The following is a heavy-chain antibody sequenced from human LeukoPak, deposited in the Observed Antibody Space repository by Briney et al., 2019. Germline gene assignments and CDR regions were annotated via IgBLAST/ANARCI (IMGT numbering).Heavy chain of an antibody. D-gene: IGHD3-3*01. CDR2: IYYSGST. CDR1: GGSISSSIYY. CDR3: ARTIFGVVSWFDP. V-gene: IGHV4-39*01. Sequence: PSETLSLTCTVSGGSISSSIYYWGWIRQPPGKGLEWIGSIYYSGSTYYNPSLKSRVTISVDTSKNQFSLKLSSVTAADTAVYYCARTIFGVVSWFDPWGQGTLVTVSS. J-gene: IGHJ5*02.